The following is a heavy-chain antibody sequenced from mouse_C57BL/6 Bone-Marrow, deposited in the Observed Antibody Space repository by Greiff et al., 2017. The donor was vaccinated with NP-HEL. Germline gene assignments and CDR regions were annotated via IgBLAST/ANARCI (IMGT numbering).Heavy chain of an antibody. D-gene: IGHD1-1*01. Sequence: QVQLQQPGAELVKPGASVKLSCKASGYTFTSYWMHWVKQRPGQGLEWIGMIHPNSGSTNYNEKFKSKATLTVDKSSSTAYMQLSSLTSEDSAVYYCARVTTVVATKDWYFYVWGTGTTVTVSS. CDR1: GYTFTSYW. CDR2: IHPNSGST. J-gene: IGHJ1*03. V-gene: IGHV1-64*01. CDR3: ARVTTVVATKDWYFYV.